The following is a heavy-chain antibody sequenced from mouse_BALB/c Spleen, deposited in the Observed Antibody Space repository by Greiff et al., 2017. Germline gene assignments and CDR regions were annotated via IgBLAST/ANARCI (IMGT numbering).Heavy chain of an antibody. V-gene: IGHV6-6*02. Sequence: EVKVEESGGGLVQPGGSMKLSCVASGFTFSNYWMNWVRQSPEKGLEWVAEIRLKSSNYATHYAESVKGRFTISRDESKSSVYLQMNNLRAEDTGIYDCTRMIPYYYAMDYWGQGTSVTVSS. CDR2: IRLKSSNYAT. CDR1: GFTFSNYW. CDR3: TRMIPYYYAMDY. D-gene: IGHD2-4*01. J-gene: IGHJ4*01.